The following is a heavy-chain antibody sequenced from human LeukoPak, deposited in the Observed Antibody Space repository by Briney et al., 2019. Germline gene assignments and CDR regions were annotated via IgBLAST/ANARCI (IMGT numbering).Heavy chain of an antibody. D-gene: IGHD2-2*01. CDR1: GFTFSDYY. Sequence: GGSLRLSCAASGFTFSDYYMSWVRQAPGKGLEWVSYISSSGSTIYYADSVKGRFTISRDNAKNSLYLQMNSLRAEDTAVYYCARDAVDRYQLLYYYYYMDVWGKGTTVTVSS. V-gene: IGHV3-11*04. CDR3: ARDAVDRYQLLYYYYYMDV. CDR2: ISSSGSTI. J-gene: IGHJ6*03.